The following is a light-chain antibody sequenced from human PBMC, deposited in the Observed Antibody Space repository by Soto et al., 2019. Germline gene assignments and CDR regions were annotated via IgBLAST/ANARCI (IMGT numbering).Light chain of an antibody. J-gene: IGLJ1*01. CDR1: SSDVGVYNR. CDR2: EVS. CDR3: SFYKGSSTYV. Sequence: QSVLTQPPSVSGSPGQSVTISCTGTSSDVGVYNRVSWYQQPPGTAPKVMIYEVSSRPSGVPDRFSGSKSGNTASLTISGLQAEDEADYYCSFYKGSSTYVFGTGTKVTVL. V-gene: IGLV2-18*01.